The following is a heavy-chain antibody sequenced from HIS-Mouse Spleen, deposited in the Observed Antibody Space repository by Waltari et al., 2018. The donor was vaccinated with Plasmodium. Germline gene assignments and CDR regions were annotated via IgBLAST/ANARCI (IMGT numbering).Heavy chain of an antibody. J-gene: IGHJ3*02. CDR3: ARVGATDAFDI. CDR2: ISSSSSYI. CDR1: GFHFSSYS. Sequence: EVQLAASGGGLVKPGGSLRLSWAASGFHFSSYSMNWVRQAPGKGLEWVSSISSSSSYIYYADSVKGRFTISRDNAKNSLYLQMNSLRAEDTAVYYCARVGATDAFDIWGQGTMVTVSS. D-gene: IGHD1-26*01. V-gene: IGHV3-21*01.